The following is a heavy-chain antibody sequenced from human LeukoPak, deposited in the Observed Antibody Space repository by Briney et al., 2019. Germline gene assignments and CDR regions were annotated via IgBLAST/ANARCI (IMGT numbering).Heavy chain of an antibody. D-gene: IGHD2/OR15-2a*01. Sequence: ASVKVSCKASGYTFTSYDINWVRQATGQGLEWMGWMNPNSGNTGYAQKFQGRLTMYRNTSITTAYMELSSLRSEDTAVYYCARRYLLYRDAFDIWGQGTMVTVSS. CDR3: ARRYLLYRDAFDI. CDR1: GYTFTSYD. J-gene: IGHJ3*02. V-gene: IGHV1-8*01. CDR2: MNPNSGNT.